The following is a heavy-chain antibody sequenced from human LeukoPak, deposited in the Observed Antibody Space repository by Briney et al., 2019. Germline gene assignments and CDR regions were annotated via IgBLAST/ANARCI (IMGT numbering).Heavy chain of an antibody. CDR1: GFTFSSYG. J-gene: IGHJ6*04. Sequence: GRSLRLSCAASGFTFSSYGMHWVRQAPGKGLEWVAVISYDGSNKYYADSVKGRLTISRDNSKNTLYLQMNSLRAEDTAVYYCAKDLVWRVVPAYGMDVWGKGTTVTVSS. CDR3: AKDLVWRVVPAYGMDV. CDR2: ISYDGSNK. V-gene: IGHV3-30*18. D-gene: IGHD2-2*01.